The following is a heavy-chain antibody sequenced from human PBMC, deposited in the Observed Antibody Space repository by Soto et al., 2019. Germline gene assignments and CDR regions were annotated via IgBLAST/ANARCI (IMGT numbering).Heavy chain of an antibody. CDR1: GFPFNTYA. V-gene: IGHV3-23*01. D-gene: IGHD2-15*01. J-gene: IGHJ6*04. CDR3: ARDDVLCDGGRCYGIPLDV. Sequence: GGSLRLSCEASGFPFNTYAMTWFRQLPGMGLEWVSTTSIGGNTDFAESVRGRFSVSRDNSKNTLYLQMTNLRAEDTAVYYCARDDVLCDGGRCYGIPLDVWGKGTTVTVSS. CDR2: TSIGGNT.